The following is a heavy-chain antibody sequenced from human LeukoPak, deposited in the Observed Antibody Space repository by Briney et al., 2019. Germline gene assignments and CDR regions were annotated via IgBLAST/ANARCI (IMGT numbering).Heavy chain of an antibody. J-gene: IGHJ4*02. CDR1: GGSITTDRYL. Sequence: SETLSLTCAVSGGSITTDRYLWGWLRQSPGKGLEWIGSVSHRGREYYRSSLKSRVTISVDASNNRFSLSLNSVTPEDTAVYYCAREGPGFEYWGQGTLVTVSS. CDR3: AREGPGFEY. CDR2: VSHRGRE. V-gene: IGHV4-39*02.